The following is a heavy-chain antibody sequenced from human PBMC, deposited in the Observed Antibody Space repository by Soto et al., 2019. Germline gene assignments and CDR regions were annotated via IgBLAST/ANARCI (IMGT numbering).Heavy chain of an antibody. CDR2: VYHSGTT. D-gene: IGHD1-26*01. CDR3: ARDMPYGAGSLDGCYY. V-gene: IGHV4-59*01. Sequence: TLPLTCSVSGCPSNGSYWSWNRPPPGKTLEWIGYVYHSGTTTYNPSLKSRVSISVDTSKNQFSLRLTSVIAADTAVYYCARDMPYGAGSLDGCYYSRQGIVFPV. CDR1: GCPSNGSY. J-gene: IGHJ4*02.